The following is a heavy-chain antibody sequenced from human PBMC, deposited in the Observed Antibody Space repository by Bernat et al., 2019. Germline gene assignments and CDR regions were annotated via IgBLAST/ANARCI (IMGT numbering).Heavy chain of an antibody. CDR1: GFTLSSSG. CDR3: TKDSGGGSHFDY. D-gene: IGHD2-15*01. J-gene: IGHJ4*02. Sequence: QVQLAESGGGVVQPGGSLRLSCAASGFTLSSSGMHWVRQAPGKGLEWVTFIRYDGSYKNYADSVKGRFTISRDNSKNTLFLQMNSLRAEDTAVYYCTKDSGGGSHFDYWGQGTLVTVSS. CDR2: IRYDGSYK. V-gene: IGHV3-30*02.